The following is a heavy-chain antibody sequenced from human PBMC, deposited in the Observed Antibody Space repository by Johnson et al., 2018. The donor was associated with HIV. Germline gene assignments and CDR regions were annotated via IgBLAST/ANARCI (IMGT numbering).Heavy chain of an antibody. D-gene: IGHD5-18*01. J-gene: IGHJ3*02. CDR3: AKDLTWRIQLWNDAFDI. CDR1: GFSFSSSG. V-gene: IGHV3-30*02. CDR2: IRSDGSDK. Sequence: VQLVESGGGVVQPGGSLRLSCAASGFSFSSSGMHWVRQPPGKGLEWVAFIRSDGSDKYYADSVKGRFTVSRDISKNTLYLQMNSLRAEDTAVYYCAKDLTWRIQLWNDAFDIWGQGTMVTVSS.